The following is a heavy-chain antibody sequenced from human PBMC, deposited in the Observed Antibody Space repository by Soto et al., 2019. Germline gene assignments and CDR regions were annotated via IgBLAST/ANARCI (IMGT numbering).Heavy chain of an antibody. Sequence: QITLKESGPTLVKPTQTLTLTCTFSGFSFTTDGMGVGWIRQPPGKALEWLALIYWDDDKRYSPSLKSRLTITKDASSTQAVLKLTNMDPADTATYYCAPLYWAASGTRYYFDYWGQGTLVTVSS. CDR2: IYWDDDK. D-gene: IGHD6-13*01. CDR1: GFSFTTDGMG. J-gene: IGHJ4*02. V-gene: IGHV2-5*02. CDR3: APLYWAASGTRYYFDY.